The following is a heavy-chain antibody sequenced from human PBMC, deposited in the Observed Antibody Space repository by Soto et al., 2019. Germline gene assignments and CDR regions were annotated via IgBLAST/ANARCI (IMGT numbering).Heavy chain of an antibody. CDR3: ARDRRYSSSWPHSYGMDV. V-gene: IGHV1-46*01. J-gene: IGHJ6*02. CDR2: INPSGGST. CDR1: GYTFTSYY. Sequence: QVQLVQSGAEVKKPGASVKVSCKASGYTFTSYYMHWVRQAPGQGLEWMGIINPSGGSTSYAQKFQGRVTMARDTSTSTGYMELSSLRSEDTAVYYCARDRRYSSSWPHSYGMDVWGQGTTVTVSS. D-gene: IGHD6-13*01.